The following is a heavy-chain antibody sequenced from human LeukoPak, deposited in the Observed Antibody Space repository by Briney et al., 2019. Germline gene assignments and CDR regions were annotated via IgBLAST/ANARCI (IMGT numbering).Heavy chain of an antibody. CDR1: GFTFRNYG. CDR2: IWYDGSNK. J-gene: IGHJ4*02. D-gene: IGHD2-2*01. Sequence: GGSLRLSCAASGFTFRNYGMHWVRQAPGKGLEWVAVIWYDGSNKYYADSVKGRFTISRDNSKNTLYLQMNSLRAEDTAVYYCARGYCSSTSCPPSGYWGQGTLVTVSS. V-gene: IGHV3-33*08. CDR3: ARGYCSSTSCPPSGY.